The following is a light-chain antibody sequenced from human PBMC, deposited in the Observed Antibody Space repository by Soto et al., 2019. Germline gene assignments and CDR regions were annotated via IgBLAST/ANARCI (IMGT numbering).Light chain of an antibody. V-gene: IGLV2-8*01. CDR1: SSDVGGYDY. CDR2: EVT. CDR3: SSYTGSSTSYV. Sequence: QSVLTQPPSASGSPGQSVTISCTGTSSDVGGYDYVSWYQQHPGKAPKLMIYEVTIRPSGVSDRFSGSKSGNTASLTVSGLQAEDEADYYCSSYTGSSTSYVFGSGTKLTVL. J-gene: IGLJ1*01.